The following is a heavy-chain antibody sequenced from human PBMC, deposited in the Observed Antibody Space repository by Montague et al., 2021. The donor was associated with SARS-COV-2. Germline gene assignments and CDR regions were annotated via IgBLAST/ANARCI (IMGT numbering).Heavy chain of an antibody. CDR2: TSYSGST. CDR3: AGWGEYYDSPYYYYAMDV. Sequence: SETLSLTCTVSGGSISPYYWSWIRQSPGKGLECIGYTSYSGSTDYNTSLKSRVTISRDTSKNQFSLKLSSVTAADTAVYYCAGWGEYYDSPYYYYAMDVWGQGTTVTVSS. J-gene: IGHJ6*02. CDR1: GGSISPYY. D-gene: IGHD3-3*01. V-gene: IGHV4-59*12.